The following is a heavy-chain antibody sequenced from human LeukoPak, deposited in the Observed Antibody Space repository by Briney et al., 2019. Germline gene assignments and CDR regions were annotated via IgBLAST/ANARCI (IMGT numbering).Heavy chain of an antibody. CDR2: IYYSGST. CDR1: GGSISSYY. J-gene: IGHJ4*02. V-gene: IGHV4-59*01. D-gene: IGHD3-22*01. Sequence: SETLSLTCTVSGGSISSYYWSWIRRPPGKGLEWIGYIYYSGSTNYNPSLKSRVTISVDTSKNQFSLKLSSVTAADTAVYYCASADSSGYYRYHFDYWGQGTLVTVSS. CDR3: ASADSSGYYRYHFDY.